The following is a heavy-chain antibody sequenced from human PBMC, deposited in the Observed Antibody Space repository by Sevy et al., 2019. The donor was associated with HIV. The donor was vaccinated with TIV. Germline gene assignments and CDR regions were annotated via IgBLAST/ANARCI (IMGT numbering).Heavy chain of an antibody. J-gene: IGHJ4*02. V-gene: IGHV3-49*03. D-gene: IGHD2-21*02. CDR2: IRRETYGETT. CDR1: GFTFGDYV. CDR3: TRRASRVYGDHLNLY. Sequence: GGSLRLSCTASGFTFGDYVMSWFRQAPGRGLEWVGFIRRETYGETTEYAASVKGRFTVSRDDSKSIVYLQMNSLKTEDTAVYYCTRRASRVYGDHLNLYWGQGSLVTVSS.